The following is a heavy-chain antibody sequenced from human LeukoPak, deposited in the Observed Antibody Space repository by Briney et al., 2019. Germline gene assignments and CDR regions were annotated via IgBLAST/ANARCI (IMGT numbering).Heavy chain of an antibody. V-gene: IGHV4-59*01. CDR2: IYYSGST. CDR1: GGSISSYY. CDR3: ARDPGLSTTVVTAGYYYYGMDV. J-gene: IGHJ6*02. D-gene: IGHD4-23*01. Sequence: SETLSLTCTVSGGSISSYYWSWIRQTPGKGLEWIGYIYYSGSTNYNPSLKSRVTISVDTSKNQFSLKLSSVTAADTAVYYCARDPGLSTTVVTAGYYYYGMDVWGQGTTVTVSS.